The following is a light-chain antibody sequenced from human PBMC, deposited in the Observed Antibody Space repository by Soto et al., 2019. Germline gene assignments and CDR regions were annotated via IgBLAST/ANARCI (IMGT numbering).Light chain of an antibody. CDR2: NVT. J-gene: IGLJ1*01. Sequence: QSALTQPASVSGSPGQSITISCTGTSSDVGDNNYVSWYQQHPGKAPKLMIYNVTHRPSGISNRFSGSKSGNTASLTISGVKAAEEADYYCSSSTSSSTLDVFGSGTKLTVL. CDR1: SSDVGDNNY. V-gene: IGLV2-14*01. CDR3: SSSTSSSTLDV.